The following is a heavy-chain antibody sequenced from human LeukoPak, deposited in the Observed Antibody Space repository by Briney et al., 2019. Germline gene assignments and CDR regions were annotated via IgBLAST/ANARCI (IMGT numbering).Heavy chain of an antibody. CDR3: ARDPLRCSGGSCYSDYYYYGMDV. D-gene: IGHD2-15*01. CDR2: ISSSGSTI. V-gene: IGHV3-48*03. Sequence: GASLRLSCAASGFTFSSYAMSWVRQAPGKGLEWVSYISSSGSTIYYADSVKGRFTISRDNAKNSLYLQMNSLRAEDTAVYYCARDPLRCSGGSCYSDYYYYGMDVWGKGTTVTVSS. CDR1: GFTFSSYA. J-gene: IGHJ6*04.